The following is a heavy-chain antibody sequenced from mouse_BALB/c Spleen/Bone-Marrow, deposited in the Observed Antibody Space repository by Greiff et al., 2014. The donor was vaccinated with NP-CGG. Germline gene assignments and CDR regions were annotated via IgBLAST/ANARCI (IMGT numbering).Heavy chain of an antibody. V-gene: IGHV1S137*01. CDR2: ISTYYGDA. Sequence: VKLMESGAELVRPGVSVKISCKGSGYTFTDYAMHWVKQSHAKSLEWIGVISTYYGDASYNQKFKGKATMTVDKSSSTAYMELARLTSADSAIYYCARDAMDYWGQGTSVTVSS. CDR1: GYTFTDYA. J-gene: IGHJ4*01. CDR3: ARDAMDY.